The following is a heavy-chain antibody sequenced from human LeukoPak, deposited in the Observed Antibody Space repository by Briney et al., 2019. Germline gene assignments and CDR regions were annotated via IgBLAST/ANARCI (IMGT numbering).Heavy chain of an antibody. V-gene: IGHV4-4*07. D-gene: IGHD4-17*01. CDR1: GVSISSYY. CDR3: ARSTTVTTFDY. Sequence: SETLSLTCTVSGVSISSYYWSWLRQPAGKGLEWIGRIYTSGSTNYNPSLKSRVTMSVDTSKNQFSLKLSSVTAADTAVYYCARSTTVTTFDYWGQGTLVTVSS. CDR2: IYTSGST. J-gene: IGHJ4*02.